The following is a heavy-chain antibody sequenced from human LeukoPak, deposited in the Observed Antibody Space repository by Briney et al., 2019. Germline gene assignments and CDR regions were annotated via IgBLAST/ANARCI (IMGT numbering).Heavy chain of an antibody. V-gene: IGHV4-34*12. CDR2: IFYSGGT. Sequence: SETLSLTCAVYGGSFSGYYWSWIRQTPGKGLEWIGNIFYSGGTYYSPSLTSRVTISLDTSRNQFSLRLNSVTAADTAVYYCAKSNGYGLVDIWGQGTMVTVSS. D-gene: IGHD3-10*01. CDR3: AKSNGYGLVDI. J-gene: IGHJ3*02. CDR1: GGSFSGYY.